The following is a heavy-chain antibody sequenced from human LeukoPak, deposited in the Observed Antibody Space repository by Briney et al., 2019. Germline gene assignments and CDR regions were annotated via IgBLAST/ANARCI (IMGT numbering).Heavy chain of an antibody. D-gene: IGHD3-10*01. CDR1: GYTFTSYD. V-gene: IGHV1-8*03. J-gene: IGHJ4*02. Sequence: GASVKVSCKASGYTFTSYDINWVRQATGQGLEWMGWMNPNSGDTGYAQKFQGRVTITRNTSISTAYMELSSLRSEDTAVYYCARGYGSGSYYAPILYYWGQGTLVTVSS. CDR3: ARGYGSGSYYAPILYY. CDR2: MNPNSGDT.